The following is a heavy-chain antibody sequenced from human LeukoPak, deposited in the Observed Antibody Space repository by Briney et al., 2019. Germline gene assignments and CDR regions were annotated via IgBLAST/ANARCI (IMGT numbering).Heavy chain of an antibody. D-gene: IGHD1-7*01. CDR1: GFTFSSYS. CDR2: ISSSSSYI. J-gene: IGHJ6*03. CDR3: ARDLELSYYYYYMDV. Sequence: GGSLRLSCAASGFTFSSYSMNWARQAPGKGLEWVSSISSSSSYIYYADSVKGRFTISRDNAKNSLYLQMNSLRAEDTAVYYCARDLELSYYYYYMDVWGKGTTVTVSS. V-gene: IGHV3-21*01.